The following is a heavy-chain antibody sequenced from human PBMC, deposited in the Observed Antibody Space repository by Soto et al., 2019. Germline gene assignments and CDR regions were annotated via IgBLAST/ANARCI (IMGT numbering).Heavy chain of an antibody. J-gene: IGHJ6*02. CDR3: ARDKAGRRFGELLGGMDV. CDR1: GGTFSSNA. D-gene: IGHD3-10*01. V-gene: IGHV1-69*13. CDR2: IIPIFGTA. Sequence: SVKVSCKASGGTFSSNAISWVRQAPGQGLEWMGGIIPIFGTANYAQKFQGRVTITADESTSTAYMELSSLRSEDTAVYYCARDKAGRRFGELLGGMDVWGQGTTVTV.